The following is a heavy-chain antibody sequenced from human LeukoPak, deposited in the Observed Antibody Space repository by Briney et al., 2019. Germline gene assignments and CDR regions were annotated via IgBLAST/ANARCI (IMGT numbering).Heavy chain of an antibody. CDR2: IWYDGSNK. J-gene: IGHJ4*02. D-gene: IGHD4-17*01. CDR1: GFTFSSYG. Sequence: GGSLRLSCAASGFTFSSYGMHWVRQAPGKGLEWVAVIWYDGSNKYYADSVKGRSTISRDNSKNTLYLQMNSLRAEDTAVYYCARGTVTTLFDYWGQGTLVTVSS. CDR3: ARGTVTTLFDY. V-gene: IGHV3-33*01.